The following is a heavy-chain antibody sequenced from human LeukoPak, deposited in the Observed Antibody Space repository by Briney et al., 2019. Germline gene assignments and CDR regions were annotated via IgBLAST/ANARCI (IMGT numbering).Heavy chain of an antibody. V-gene: IGHV3-11*01. CDR1: GFTFSDYY. CDR2: ISSSGSTI. Sequence: GGSLRLSRAASGFTFSDYYMSWIRQAPGKGLEWVSYISSSGSTIYYADSVKGRFTISRDNAKNSLYLQMNSLRAEDTAVYYCARDHQGGIAARFLYYYYYMDVWGKGTTVTVSS. J-gene: IGHJ6*03. CDR3: ARDHQGGIAARFLYYYYYMDV. D-gene: IGHD6-6*01.